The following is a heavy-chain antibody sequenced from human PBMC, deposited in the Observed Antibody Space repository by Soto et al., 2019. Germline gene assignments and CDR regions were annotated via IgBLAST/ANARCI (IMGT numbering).Heavy chain of an antibody. V-gene: IGHV3-23*01. CDR3: AKDREDSSGYSSHFDY. D-gene: IGHD3-22*01. CDR1: GFTFSSYA. J-gene: IGHJ4*02. CDR2: ISGSGGST. Sequence: GGSLRLSCAASGFTFSSYAMSWVRQAPGKGLEWVSAISGSGGSTYYADSVKGRFTISRENSKNTLYLQMNSLRAEDTAVYYCAKDREDSSGYSSHFDYWGQGTLVTVSS.